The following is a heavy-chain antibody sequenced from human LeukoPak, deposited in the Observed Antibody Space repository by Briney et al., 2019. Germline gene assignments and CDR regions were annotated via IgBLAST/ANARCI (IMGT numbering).Heavy chain of an antibody. CDR1: GGSISSRSYY. CDR2: IYYSGST. D-gene: IGHD6-19*01. J-gene: IGHJ4*02. V-gene: IGHV4-39*07. Sequence: SETLSLTCTVSGGSISSRSYYWGWIRQPPEKGLEWIGSIYYSGSTYYNPSLKSRVTMSVDTSKNQFSLKLSSVTAADTAVYYCARYGIAGAYYFDYRGQGTLVTVSS. CDR3: ARYGIAGAYYFDY.